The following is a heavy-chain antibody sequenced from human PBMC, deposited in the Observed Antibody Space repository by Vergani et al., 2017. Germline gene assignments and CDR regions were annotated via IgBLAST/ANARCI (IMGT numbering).Heavy chain of an antibody. CDR2: ISGSDGST. V-gene: IGHV3-23*01. D-gene: IGHD2-15*01. CDR3: AKGGGGY. Sequence: EVQLLESGGDLVQPGGSLRLSCRASGFTFRSHAMSWVRQAPRKGLEWVSAISGSDGSTYYADSVKGRFTISRDNSKNTLYLQMNSLRAEDTAVYYCAKGGGGYWGQGTLVTVSS. J-gene: IGHJ4*02. CDR1: GFTFRSHA.